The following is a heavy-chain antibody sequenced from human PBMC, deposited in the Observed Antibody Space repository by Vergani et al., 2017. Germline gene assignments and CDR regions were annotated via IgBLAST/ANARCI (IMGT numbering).Heavy chain of an antibody. J-gene: IGHJ4*02. V-gene: IGHV3-30*01. CDR2: ISYDGSNK. Sequence: QVQLVESGGGVVQPGRSLRLSCAASGFTFSSYAMHWVRQAPGKGPEWVAVISYDGSNKYYADSVKGRFSISRDNSKNTLYLQMNSLRAEDTAVYYCARDDLSDYASDYWGQGTLVTVSS. CDR3: ARDDLSDYASDY. CDR1: GFTFSSYA. D-gene: IGHD4-17*01.